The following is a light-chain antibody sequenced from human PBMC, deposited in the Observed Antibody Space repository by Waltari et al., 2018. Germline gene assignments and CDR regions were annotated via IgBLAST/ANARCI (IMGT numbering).Light chain of an antibody. CDR3: SSYTSSSTLEV. CDR1: SSDVGGYNY. Sequence: QSALTQPASVSGSPGQSITISCTGTSSDVGGYNYVSWYQQHPGKAPKLMIYEVSNRPPGVSQRLSGPQSGHKASLTISGLQAEDEADYYCSSYTSSSTLEVFGTGTKVTVL. J-gene: IGLJ1*01. V-gene: IGLV2-14*01. CDR2: EVS.